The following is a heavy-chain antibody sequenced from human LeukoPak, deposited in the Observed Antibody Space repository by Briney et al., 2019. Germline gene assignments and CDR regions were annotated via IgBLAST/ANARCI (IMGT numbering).Heavy chain of an antibody. CDR1: GFTFSSYA. D-gene: IGHD6-6*01. CDR3: AKDRPHTGIAARPVYYFDY. V-gene: IGHV3-23*01. CDR2: ISGSGGST. J-gene: IGHJ4*02. Sequence: PGGSLRLSCAASGFTFSSYAMSWVCQAPGKGLEWVSAISGSGGSTYYADSVKGRFTISRDNSKNTPYLQMNSLRAEDTAVYYCAKDRPHTGIAARPVYYFDYWGQGTLVTVSS.